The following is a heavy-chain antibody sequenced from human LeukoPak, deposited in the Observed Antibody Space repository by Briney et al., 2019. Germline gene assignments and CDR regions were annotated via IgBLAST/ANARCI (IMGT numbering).Heavy chain of an antibody. CDR2: ISGSGGST. CDR3: AASQDVGAYYFDY. D-gene: IGHD3-16*01. J-gene: IGHJ4*02. V-gene: IGHV3-23*01. CDR1: GFTFSNAW. Sequence: GGSLRLSCAASGFTFSNAWMNWVRQAPGKGLEWVSSISGSGGSTWYADSVKGRFTISRDNSKNTLYVQMNSPRAEDTAVYYCAASQDVGAYYFDYWGQGTLVTVSS.